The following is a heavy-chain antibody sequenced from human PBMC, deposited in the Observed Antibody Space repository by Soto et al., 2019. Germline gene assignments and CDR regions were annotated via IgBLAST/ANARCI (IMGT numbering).Heavy chain of an antibody. CDR3: IRGGSPYYYDY. Sequence: EVQLVESGGGLVQPGGSLKLSCAASGFIFSGSAVHWVRQAPGKGLEWVGRILSKAGNYATAYPASMKGRFTISRDDSETRAFLQMTSMKTEDTAVYDCIRGGSPYYYDYWGQGTLVAVSS. V-gene: IGHV3-73*01. D-gene: IGHD1-26*01. CDR1: GFIFSGSA. CDR2: ILSKAGNYAT. J-gene: IGHJ4*02.